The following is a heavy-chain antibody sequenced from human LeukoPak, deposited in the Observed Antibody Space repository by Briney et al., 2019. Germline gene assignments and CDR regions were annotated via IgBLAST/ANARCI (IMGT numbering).Heavy chain of an antibody. CDR3: ARDRRISGWYFDL. D-gene: IGHD3-10*01. V-gene: IGHV3-30*04. Sequence: GGSLRLSCAASGFTFSSYAIHWVRQAPGKGLEWVAVISYDGSNKYYADSVKGRFTISRDNSKNTLYLQMNSLRAEDTAVYYCARDRRISGWYFDLWGRGTLVTVSS. CDR2: ISYDGSNK. J-gene: IGHJ2*01. CDR1: GFTFSSYA.